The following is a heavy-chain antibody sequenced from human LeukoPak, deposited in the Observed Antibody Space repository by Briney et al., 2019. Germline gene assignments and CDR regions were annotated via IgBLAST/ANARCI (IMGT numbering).Heavy chain of an antibody. CDR3: ASGRQLWFSVGSYYYMDV. Sequence: SVKVSCKASGGTFSSYAISWVRQAPGQGLEWMGGIIPIFGTANYAQKFQGRVTITADESTSTAYMELSSLRSEDTAVYYCASGRQLWFSVGSYYYMDVWGKGTTVTVSS. V-gene: IGHV1-69*01. CDR2: IIPIFGTA. CDR1: GGTFSSYA. J-gene: IGHJ6*03. D-gene: IGHD5-18*01.